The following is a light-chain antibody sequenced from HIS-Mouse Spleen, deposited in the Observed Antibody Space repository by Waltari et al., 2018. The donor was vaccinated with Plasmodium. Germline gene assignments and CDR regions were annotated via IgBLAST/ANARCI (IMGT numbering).Light chain of an antibody. J-gene: IGKJ2*01. CDR1: QVISNY. CDR2: DAS. V-gene: IGKV1-33*01. CDR3: QQYDNLPYT. Sequence: DIQMTQSPSSLSASVGDRVTITCQASQVISNYLNWYQQKPGKAPKLLIYDASHLETGVPSRFSGSGSGTDFTFTISSLQPEDIATYYCQQYDNLPYTFGQGTKLEIK.